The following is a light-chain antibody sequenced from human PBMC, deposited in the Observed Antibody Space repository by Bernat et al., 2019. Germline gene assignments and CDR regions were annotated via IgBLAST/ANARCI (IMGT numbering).Light chain of an antibody. Sequence: EMVLTQSPGTLSLSPGERATLSCRASQSVSSSFLAWYQQKPGQAPRLLIYGASSRATGNPDRFSGSVSETDFTLTISRLEPEDFAVYYCQQYGSSPPAHTFGQGTTREIK. CDR3: QQYGSSPPAHT. V-gene: IGKV3-20*01. J-gene: IGKJ2*01. CDR1: QSVSSSF. CDR2: GAS.